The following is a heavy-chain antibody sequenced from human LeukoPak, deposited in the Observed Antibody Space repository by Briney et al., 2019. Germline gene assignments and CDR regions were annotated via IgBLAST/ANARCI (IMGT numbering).Heavy chain of an antibody. Sequence: PSETLSLTCAVYGGSFSGYYWSWIRQPPGKGLEWIGEINHSGSTNYNPSLKSRVTISVDTSKNHFSLKLSSVTAADTSVYYCARGRTLYYGSGSLTRPLDYWGQGTLVTVSS. V-gene: IGHV4-34*01. CDR1: GGSFSGYY. CDR3: ARGRTLYYGSGSLTRPLDY. J-gene: IGHJ4*02. CDR2: INHSGST. D-gene: IGHD3-10*01.